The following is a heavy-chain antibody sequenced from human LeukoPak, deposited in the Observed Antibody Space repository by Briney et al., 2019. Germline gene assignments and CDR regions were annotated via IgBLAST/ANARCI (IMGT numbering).Heavy chain of an antibody. D-gene: IGHD3-22*01. CDR1: GFTFSSYW. CDR3: AKKGYYDGSGYYMYYFDH. CDR2: INNVGNGA. J-gene: IGHJ4*02. Sequence: GGSLRLSCAASGFTFSSYWMFWVRQAPGQGLEWVSRINNVGNGASHADSVRGRFTISRDNAKNMLYLQMNSLRAEDTAVYYCAKKGYYDGSGYYMYYFDHWGQGTLVTVSS. V-gene: IGHV3-74*01.